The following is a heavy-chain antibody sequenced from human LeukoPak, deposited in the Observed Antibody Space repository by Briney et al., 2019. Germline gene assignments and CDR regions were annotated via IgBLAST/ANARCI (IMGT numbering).Heavy chain of an antibody. CDR2: IYHSGST. Sequence: SQTLSLTCAVSGGSISSGGYSWSWIRQPPGKGLEWIGYIYHSGSTYYNPSLKSRVTISVDRSKNQFSLKLSSVIAADTAVYYCARGTYYFDYWGQGTLVTVSS. CDR1: GGSISSGGYS. J-gene: IGHJ4*02. V-gene: IGHV4-30-2*01. CDR3: ARGTYYFDY.